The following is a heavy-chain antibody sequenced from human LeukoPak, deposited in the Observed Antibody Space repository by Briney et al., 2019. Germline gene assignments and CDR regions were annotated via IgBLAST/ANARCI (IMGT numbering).Heavy chain of an antibody. CDR1: GGSFSDYY. CDR3: GSRRTSMFGVIKGPIDY. CDR2: INHSGSP. D-gene: IGHD3-3*01. J-gene: IGHJ4*02. V-gene: IGHV4-34*01. Sequence: SETLSLTCAVYGGSFSDYYWTWIRQPPGKGLEWIGEINHSGSPNNNPSLKSRVSISFDTSKNQFSLKLTSVTAADTAVYYCGSRRTSMFGVIKGPIDYWGQGTLVTVSS.